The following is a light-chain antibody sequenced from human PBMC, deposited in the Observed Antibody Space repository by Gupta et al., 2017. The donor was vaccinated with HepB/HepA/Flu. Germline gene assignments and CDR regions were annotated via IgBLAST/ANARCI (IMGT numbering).Light chain of an antibody. Sequence: EIVLTQSPGTLSLSPGERATLSCRASQNVRRNLAWYQQKPGQPPRLLMYVASTRASTVPARFSGNGSGTDFTLTISSLQSEDFGVYFCQQENDWPLSFGGGTKVEIK. J-gene: IGKJ4*01. CDR3: QQENDWPLS. V-gene: IGKV3-15*01. CDR1: QNVRRN. CDR2: VAS.